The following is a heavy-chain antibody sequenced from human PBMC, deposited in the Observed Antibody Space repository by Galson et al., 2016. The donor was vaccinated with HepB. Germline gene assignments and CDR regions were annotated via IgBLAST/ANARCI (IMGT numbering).Heavy chain of an antibody. J-gene: IGHJ4*02. V-gene: IGHV2-5*01. Sequence: PALVNPTQTLTLTCTFSGFSLSTSAVGVGWIRQPPGKALEWLAVLYWNDDKRYSPHLKSRLTITNDTSENQVGLTVSNLDPVETATYYCVQGSGIGARQFDFWGQGTLVTVSS. CDR3: VQGSGIGARQFDF. CDR2: LYWNDDK. CDR1: GFSLSTSAVG. D-gene: IGHD6-6*01.